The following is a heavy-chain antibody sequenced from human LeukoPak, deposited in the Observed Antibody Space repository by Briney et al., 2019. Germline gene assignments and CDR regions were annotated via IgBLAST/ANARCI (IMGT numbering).Heavy chain of an antibody. V-gene: IGHV3-23*01. D-gene: IGHD3-22*01. J-gene: IGHJ4*02. Sequence: GGSLRLSCAASGFTFSSYAMSWVRQAPGKGLEWVSAISGSGGSTYYADSVKGRFTISRDNSKNTLYLQMNSLRAEDTAVYYCAKDVSSGYYYDSSGYYGFDYWGQGTLVTVSS. CDR3: AKDVSSGYYYDSSGYYGFDY. CDR1: GFTFSSYA. CDR2: ISGSGGST.